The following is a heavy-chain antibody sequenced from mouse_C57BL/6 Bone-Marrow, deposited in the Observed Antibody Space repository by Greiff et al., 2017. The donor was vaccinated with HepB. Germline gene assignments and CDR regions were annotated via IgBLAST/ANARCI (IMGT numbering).Heavy chain of an antibody. V-gene: IGHV1-62-2*01. D-gene: IGHD1-1*01. CDR1: GYTFTEYT. CDR2: FYPGSGSI. CDR3: ARHVLITTVVAPTFYFDY. Sequence: VQLQQSGAELVKPGASVKLSCKASGYTFTEYTIHWVKQRSGQGLEWIGWFYPGSGSIKYNEKFKDKATLTADKSSSTVYMELSRLTSEDSAVYFCARHVLITTVVAPTFYFDYWGQGTTLTVSS. J-gene: IGHJ2*01.